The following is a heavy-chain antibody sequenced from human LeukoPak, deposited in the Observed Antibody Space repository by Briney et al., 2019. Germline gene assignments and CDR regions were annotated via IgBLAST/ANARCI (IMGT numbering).Heavy chain of an antibody. CDR3: ARVGYGGNVRAYYFDY. CDR2: ISSSSSYI. D-gene: IGHD4-23*01. V-gene: IGHV3-21*01. Sequence: PGGSLRLSCAASGFTFSSYSMNWVRQAPGKGLEWVSSISSSSSYIYYADSVKGRFTISRDNAKNSLYLQMNSLRAEDTAVYYCARVGYGGNVRAYYFDYWGQGTLVTVSS. J-gene: IGHJ4*02. CDR1: GFTFSSYS.